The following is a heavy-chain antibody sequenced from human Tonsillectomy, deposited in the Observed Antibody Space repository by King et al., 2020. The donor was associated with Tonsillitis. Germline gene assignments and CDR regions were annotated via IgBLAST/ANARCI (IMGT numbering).Heavy chain of an antibody. J-gene: IGHJ6*02. CDR1: GFTFDDYA. CDR3: VKSSARPNDEDYYYYAMDI. D-gene: IGHD1-1*01. CDR2: ISWNSGNR. Sequence: VQLVQSGGRLIQPGRSLRLSCTASGFTFDDYAIHWVRQAPGKGLEWVSGISWNSGNRGYADSVKGRFTISRDNAKNSLYLQMNSLRAEDTALCYCVKSSARPNDEDYYYYAMDIWGQGTTVTVSS. V-gene: IGHV3-9*01.